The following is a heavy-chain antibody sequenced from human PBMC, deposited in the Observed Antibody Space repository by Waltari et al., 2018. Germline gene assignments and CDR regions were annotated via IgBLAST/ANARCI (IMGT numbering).Heavy chain of an antibody. D-gene: IGHD3-16*02. CDR2: LNPSGGST. J-gene: IGHJ4*02. V-gene: IGHV1-46*01. CDR3: ARDLLGGVIVRDY. Sequence: QVQLVQSGAEVKKPGASVKVSCKASGYTFTSYYMHWVRQAPGQGLEWMGILNPSGGSTSYAQKFQGRGTMTRDTSTSTVYMELSSLRSEDTAVYYCARDLLGGVIVRDYWGQGTLVTVSS. CDR1: GYTFTSYY.